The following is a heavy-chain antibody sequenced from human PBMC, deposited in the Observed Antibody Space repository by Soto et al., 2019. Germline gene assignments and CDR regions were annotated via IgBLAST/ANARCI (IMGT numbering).Heavy chain of an antibody. V-gene: IGHV5-51*01. Sequence: GESLKISCKGSGYSFTSYWIGWVRQMPGKGLEWMEIIYPGDSDTRYSPSFQGQVTISADKSISTAYLQWSSLKASDTAMYYCARHRRCSSTSCYSNYYYYGMDVWGQGTTVTVSS. D-gene: IGHD2-2*02. CDR3: ARHRRCSSTSCYSNYYYYGMDV. J-gene: IGHJ6*02. CDR2: IYPGDSDT. CDR1: GYSFTSYW.